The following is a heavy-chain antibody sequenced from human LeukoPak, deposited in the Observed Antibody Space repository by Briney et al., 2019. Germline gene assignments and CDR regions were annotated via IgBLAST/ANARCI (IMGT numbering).Heavy chain of an antibody. Sequence: VASVKVSCKASGYTFTSYAMHWVRQAPGQRLEWMGWINAGNGNTKYSQKFQGRVTITRDTSASTAYMELSSLRSEDTAVYYCARVMVRDYYYYYYGMDVWGQGTTVTVSS. V-gene: IGHV1-3*01. CDR2: INAGNGNT. D-gene: IGHD3-10*01. CDR3: ARVMVRDYYYYYYGMDV. J-gene: IGHJ6*02. CDR1: GYTFTSYA.